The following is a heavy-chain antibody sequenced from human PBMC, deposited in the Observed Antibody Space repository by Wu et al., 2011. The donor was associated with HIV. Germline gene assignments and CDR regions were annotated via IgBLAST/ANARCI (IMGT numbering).Heavy chain of an antibody. CDR3: AREVGRGVNDVSGMDV. CDR2: IVPVFGST. J-gene: IGHJ6*02. Sequence: QVQLVQSGTEVKKPGASVRVSCEASGYTFIGYYIHWVRQAPGQGLEWMGAIVPVFGSTNYAQNFQGRLTISTEPSASTNYYLELRGLRPEDTAIYYCAREVGRGVNDVSGMDVWGQGTTITVSS. V-gene: IGHV1-46*01. D-gene: IGHD3-16*01. CDR1: GYTFIGYY.